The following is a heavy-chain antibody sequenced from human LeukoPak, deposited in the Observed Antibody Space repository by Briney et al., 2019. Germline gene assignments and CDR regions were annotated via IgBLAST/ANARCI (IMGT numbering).Heavy chain of an antibody. D-gene: IGHD3-22*01. CDR2: ISGSGVNT. CDR3: ARGRSGYGPFDAFDI. J-gene: IGHJ3*02. V-gene: IGHV3-23*01. CDR1: GYTFSSYS. Sequence: GGSLRLSCTASGYTFSSYSMTRVRQAPGKGLEWVSAISGSGVNTYYADSVKGRFAASRGNSKNTLYLQMNSLRAEDTAVYYCARGRSGYGPFDAFDIWGQGTWVTVSS.